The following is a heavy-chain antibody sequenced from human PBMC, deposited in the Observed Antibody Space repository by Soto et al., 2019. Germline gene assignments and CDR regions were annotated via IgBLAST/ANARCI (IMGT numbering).Heavy chain of an antibody. CDR2: ISAYNGNT. CDR3: ARELGRWEYYYYYGMDV. CDR1: GYTFTSYG. Sequence: VASVKVSCKASGYTFTSYGISWVRQAPGQGLEWMGWISAYNGNTNYAQKLQGRVTMTTDTSTSTAYMELRSLRSDDTAVYYCARELGRWEYYYYYGMDVWGQGTTVTVS. V-gene: IGHV1-18*01. D-gene: IGHD1-26*01. J-gene: IGHJ6*02.